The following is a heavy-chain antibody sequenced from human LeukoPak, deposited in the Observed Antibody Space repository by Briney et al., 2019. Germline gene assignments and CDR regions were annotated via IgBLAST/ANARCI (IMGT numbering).Heavy chain of an antibody. Sequence: GGSLRLSCVASGFNFNAYGMNWVRQAPGKGLEWLAFLSDSGRAIHYADSVKGRFTISRDNAKNSLFLHMNTLTADDTAVYYCAREVRGNNYDDYWGQGTLVTVSS. CDR3: AREVRGNNYDDY. V-gene: IGHV3-48*04. CDR2: LSDSGRAI. D-gene: IGHD4-23*01. J-gene: IGHJ4*02. CDR1: GFNFNAYG.